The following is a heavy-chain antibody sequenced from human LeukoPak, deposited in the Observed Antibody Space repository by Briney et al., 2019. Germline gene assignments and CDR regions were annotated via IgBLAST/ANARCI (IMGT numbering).Heavy chain of an antibody. CDR2: IRYDGSNK. CDR1: GFTFSSYG. D-gene: IGHD3-22*01. J-gene: IGHJ4*02. CDR3: VKGVVVIITAPFDY. Sequence: GGSLRLSCAASGFTFSSYGMHWVRQAPGKGLEWVAFIRYDGSNKYYADSVKGRFTISRDNSKNTLYLQMNSLRAEDTAVYYCVKGVVVIITAPFDYWGQGTLVTVSS. V-gene: IGHV3-30*02.